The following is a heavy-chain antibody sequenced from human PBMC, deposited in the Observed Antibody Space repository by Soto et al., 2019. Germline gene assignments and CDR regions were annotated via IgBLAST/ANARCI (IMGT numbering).Heavy chain of an antibody. J-gene: IGHJ4*02. CDR3: AKDSPRSSGWFAFDH. CDR1: GFTFFSFD. CDR2: IAHTGDRT. V-gene: IGHV3-23*01. Sequence: EVQLLESGGGLVQPGGSLRLSCAASGFTFFSFDLGWVRQTPEKGLEWVSGIAHTGDRTYYADSVKGRFTIFRDNSKNTLSLQMNSLRAEDTAVYYCAKDSPRSSGWFAFDHWGQGSLVTVSS. D-gene: IGHD6-19*01.